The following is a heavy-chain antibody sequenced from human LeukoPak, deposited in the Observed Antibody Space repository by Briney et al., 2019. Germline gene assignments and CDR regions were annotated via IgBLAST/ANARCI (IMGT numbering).Heavy chain of an antibody. CDR3: TRATDPSKGMDV. Sequence: PGGSLRLSCAAAEFSVSSNYMTWVRQAPGKGLECVSVIYSGGNTDYADSVKGRFTISRDNSRNTLYLQMNSLRTEDTALYYCTRATDPSKGMDVWGQGTTVTVSS. CDR2: IYSGGNT. V-gene: IGHV3-53*01. J-gene: IGHJ6*02. D-gene: IGHD4-11*01. CDR1: EFSVSSNY.